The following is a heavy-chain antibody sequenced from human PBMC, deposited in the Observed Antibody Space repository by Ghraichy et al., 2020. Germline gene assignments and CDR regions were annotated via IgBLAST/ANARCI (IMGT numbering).Heavy chain of an antibody. V-gene: IGHV3-30*18. CDR3: AKDYSRELDY. D-gene: IGHD2-15*01. J-gene: IGHJ4*02. CDR2: ISYDGSNK. Sequence: GGSLRLSCAASGFTFSSYGMHWVRQAPGKGLEWVAVISYDGSNKYNADSVKGRFTISRDNSKNTLYLQMNSLRAEDTAVYYCAKDYSRELDYWGQGTLVTVSS. CDR1: GFTFSSYG.